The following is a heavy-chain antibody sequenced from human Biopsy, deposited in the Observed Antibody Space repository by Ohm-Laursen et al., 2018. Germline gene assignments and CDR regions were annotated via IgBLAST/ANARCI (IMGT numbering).Heavy chain of an antibody. J-gene: IGHJ3*02. CDR2: IYYSGTT. Sequence: TLSLTCTVSGGSISSDYWSWIRQTPGKGLEWIGYIYYSGTTDYSPSLKSRVTISIDKSKNQFFLKLSSVTAADTAMYYCARGEAGVYDALDIWGQGTMVIVSS. CDR3: ARGEAGVYDALDI. CDR1: GGSISSDY. D-gene: IGHD5/OR15-5a*01. V-gene: IGHV4-59*01.